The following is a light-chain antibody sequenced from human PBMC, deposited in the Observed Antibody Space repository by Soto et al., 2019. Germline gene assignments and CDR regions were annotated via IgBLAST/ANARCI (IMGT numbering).Light chain of an antibody. CDR1: QGITSF. CDR3: RQLNSYPLT. Sequence: DIQLTQSPSFLSASVGDRVSITCRASQGITSFLAWYQQIPGKAPKLLIYTASTLQSGVPPRFSGSGSGTEFTLTISTLQPEDFGTYYCRQLNSYPLTFGGGTRVAIK. J-gene: IGKJ4*01. V-gene: IGKV1-9*01. CDR2: TAS.